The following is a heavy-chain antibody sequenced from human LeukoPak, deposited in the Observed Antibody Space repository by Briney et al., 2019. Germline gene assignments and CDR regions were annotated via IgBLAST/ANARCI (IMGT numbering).Heavy chain of an antibody. Sequence: ASVKVSCKASGYSFSTHWMHWVRQAPGQGLEWMGWISAYNGNTNYAQKLQGRVTMTTDTSTSTAYMELRSLRSDDTAVYYCASWYSGSLNAFDIWGQGTMVTVSS. D-gene: IGHD1-26*01. CDR2: ISAYNGNT. CDR3: ASWYSGSLNAFDI. CDR1: GYSFSTHW. V-gene: IGHV1-18*04. J-gene: IGHJ3*02.